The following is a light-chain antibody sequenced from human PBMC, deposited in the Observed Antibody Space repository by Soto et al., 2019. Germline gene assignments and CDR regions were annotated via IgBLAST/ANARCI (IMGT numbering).Light chain of an antibody. CDR3: SAWDDSLNGVV. V-gene: IGLV1-44*01. Sequence: QSVLTQPPSASGTPGQRVTISCSGSSSNIGSNTVNWYQQLPGTAPKLLIYSNNQRPSGVPDRFSGSKSGTSASLAISWLQSDDEADYYCSAWDDSLNGVVFGGGTKVTVL. CDR1: SSNIGSNT. J-gene: IGLJ2*01. CDR2: SNN.